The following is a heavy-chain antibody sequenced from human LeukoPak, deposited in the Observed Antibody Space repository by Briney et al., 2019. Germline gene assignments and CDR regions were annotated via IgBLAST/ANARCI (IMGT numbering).Heavy chain of an antibody. V-gene: IGHV4-59*01. J-gene: IGHJ4*02. CDR2: IYYSGST. Sequence: SETLSLTFTVSGCSISSYYWSWIRPPPGKGLAWIGYIYYSGSTYYNPSLKSRVTISVDTSKNQFSLKLSSVAAADTAVYYCARDSSGYDTLDYWGQGTLVTVSS. CDR1: GCSISSYY. D-gene: IGHD5-12*01. CDR3: ARDSSGYDTLDY.